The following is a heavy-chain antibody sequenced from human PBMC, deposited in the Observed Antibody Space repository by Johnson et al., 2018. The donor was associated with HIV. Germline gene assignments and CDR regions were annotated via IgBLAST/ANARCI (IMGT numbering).Heavy chain of an antibody. V-gene: IGHV3-30*04. CDR2: ISSDGTTK. D-gene: IGHD6-19*01. CDR1: GFNFSSYA. J-gene: IGHJ3*02. Sequence: QVQLVESGGGLVQRGGSLRLSCVASGFNFSSYAMSWVRQAPGKGLEWVAIISSDGTTKYYADSVKGRFTISRDNSKNTLYLQMKSLRAEDTAVYYCARTTYSSPGAFDIWGQGTMVTVSS. CDR3: ARTTYSSPGAFDI.